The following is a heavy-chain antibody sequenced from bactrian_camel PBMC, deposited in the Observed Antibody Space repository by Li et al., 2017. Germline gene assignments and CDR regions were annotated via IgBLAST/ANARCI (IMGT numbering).Heavy chain of an antibody. J-gene: IGHJ4*01. CDR2: ISTGGGST. V-gene: IGHV3S1*01. CDR1: GSANSTYC. CDR3: AGDLFSLEPTKSPLAPQPVPPPTVCIGPSCCTSNY. D-gene: IGHD1*01. Sequence: HVQLVESGGGSVQAGGSLRLSCAASGSANSTYCMGWVRQAPGKEREEVAGISTGGGSTYYADSVKGRFTISKDNDKNTIFLQMNSLKGEDTAMYYCAGDLFSLEPTKSPLAPQPVPPPTVCIGPSCCTSNYWGQGTQVTVS.